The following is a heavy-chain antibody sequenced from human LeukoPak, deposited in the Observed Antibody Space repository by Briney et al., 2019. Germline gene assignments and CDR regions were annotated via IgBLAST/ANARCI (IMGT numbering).Heavy chain of an antibody. Sequence: PETLSLTCTVSSDSISSYYWSWIRQPPGKGLEWIGYIYFSGGTNYNPSLKSRVTISVDTSMNQFSLKLSSVTAADTAVYYCARSGHSYGTYYFDYWGQRSLVTVSS. CDR3: ARSGHSYGTYYFDY. J-gene: IGHJ4*02. CDR1: SDSISSYY. CDR2: IYFSGGT. V-gene: IGHV4-59*01. D-gene: IGHD5-18*01.